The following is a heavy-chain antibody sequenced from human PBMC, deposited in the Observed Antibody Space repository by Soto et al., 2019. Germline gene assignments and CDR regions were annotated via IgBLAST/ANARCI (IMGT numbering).Heavy chain of an antibody. D-gene: IGHD3-16*01. J-gene: IGHJ4*02. CDR3: ERGTGELDY. Sequence: QVQLVESGGGLVKPGGSLRLSCAASGFTFSVYYMSWIRQAPGKGLEWVSYISGSGSNIYHAASVKGRFTVSRDNARNSLYLQMNSRRADDTGVYYCERGTGELDYWGQGTLVTVSS. CDR2: ISGSGSNI. CDR1: GFTFSVYY. V-gene: IGHV3-11*01.